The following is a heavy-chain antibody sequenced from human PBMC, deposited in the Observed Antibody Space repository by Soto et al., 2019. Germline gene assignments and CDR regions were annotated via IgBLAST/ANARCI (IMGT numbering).Heavy chain of an antibody. CDR2: LSNSGTTI. V-gene: IGHV3-48*02. Sequence: PGGSLRLSCAASGFTLSTYGMNWVRQAPGKGLEWVSFLSNSGTTIYYADSVKGRFTISRDRAENSLYLQMDSLRDEDTAVYYCARDWGVYSYENSAYITHLDRWGLGTLVPVSS. CDR1: GFTLSTYG. D-gene: IGHD3-22*01. J-gene: IGHJ5*02. CDR3: ARDWGVYSYENSAYITHLDR.